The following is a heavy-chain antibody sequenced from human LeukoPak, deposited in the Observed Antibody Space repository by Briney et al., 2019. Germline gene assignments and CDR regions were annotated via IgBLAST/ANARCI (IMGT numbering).Heavy chain of an antibody. Sequence: GRSLRLSCAASGFTFSSYAMHWVRQAPGKGLEWVAVISYDGSNKYYADSVKGRFTVSRDNSKNTLYLQMNSLRAEDTAVYYCARGDDPGQYFQHWGQGTLVTVSS. V-gene: IGHV3-30-3*01. CDR3: ARGDDPGQYFQH. D-gene: IGHD3-3*01. CDR1: GFTFSSYA. J-gene: IGHJ1*01. CDR2: ISYDGSNK.